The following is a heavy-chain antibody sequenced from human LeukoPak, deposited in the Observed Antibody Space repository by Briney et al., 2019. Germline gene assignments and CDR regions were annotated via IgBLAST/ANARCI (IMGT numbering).Heavy chain of an antibody. V-gene: IGHV4-30-4*07. CDR3: AGGYSYGYDY. Sequence: SETLSLTCAVSGGSISSGGYSWSWIRQPPGKGLEWIGYIYYSGATYYNPSLKSRVSISVDTSKNQFSLKMRSVTAADTAVYYCAGGYSYGYDYWGQGTLVTVSS. CDR2: IYYSGAT. CDR1: GGSISSGGYS. D-gene: IGHD5-18*01. J-gene: IGHJ4*02.